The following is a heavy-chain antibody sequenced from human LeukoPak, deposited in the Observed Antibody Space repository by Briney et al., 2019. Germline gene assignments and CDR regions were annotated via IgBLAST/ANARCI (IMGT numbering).Heavy chain of an antibody. V-gene: IGHV4-4*07. J-gene: IGHJ6*02. D-gene: IGHD2-2*01. Sequence: SETLSLTCTVSGGSISSYYWSWIRQPAGKGLEWIGRIYTSGSTTYNPSLKSRVTMSVDTSKNQFSLKLSSVTAADTAVYYCARYCSSTSCYYYYGMDVWGQGTTVTVSS. CDR1: GGSISSYY. CDR3: ARYCSSTSCYYYYGMDV. CDR2: IYTSGST.